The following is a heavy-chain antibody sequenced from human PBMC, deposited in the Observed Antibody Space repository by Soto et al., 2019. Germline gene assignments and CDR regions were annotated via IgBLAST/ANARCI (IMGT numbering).Heavy chain of an antibody. CDR1: GFTFRNYG. Sequence: PGGSLRLSCAASGFTFRNYGMNWVRQAPGKGPEWVGRIKSKSAGGSTDYATPVKGRFTISRDDSENTLYLQMNSLKIEDTAVYYCSHGFYQYFASWGQGTLVTVSS. J-gene: IGHJ4*02. V-gene: IGHV3-15*07. CDR2: IKSKSAGGST. D-gene: IGHD2-2*01. CDR3: SHGFYQYFAS.